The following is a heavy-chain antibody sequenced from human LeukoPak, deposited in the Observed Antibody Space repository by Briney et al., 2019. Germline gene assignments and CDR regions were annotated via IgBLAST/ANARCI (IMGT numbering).Heavy chain of an antibody. Sequence: ASVKVSCKVSGYTLTELSMQWVRQAPGKGREWMGGFDPEDGETIYAQKFQGRVTMTEDTSTDTAYMELSSLRSEDTAVYYCATDPGRDGYNGHYFDYWGQGTLVTVSS. CDR2: FDPEDGET. J-gene: IGHJ4*02. V-gene: IGHV1-24*01. CDR1: GYTLTELS. CDR3: ATDPGRDGYNGHYFDY. D-gene: IGHD5-24*01.